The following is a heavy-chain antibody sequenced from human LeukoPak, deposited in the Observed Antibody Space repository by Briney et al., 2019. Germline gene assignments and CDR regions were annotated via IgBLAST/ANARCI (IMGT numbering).Heavy chain of an antibody. CDR3: ARGVDWTTINELNY. D-gene: IGHD3-10*01. V-gene: IGHV3-74*01. Sequence: GGSLRLSCAASGFTFSNFWMHWVRQAPGKRLVWVSRITPDGGGADYMDSVKGRFTISRDNAKNTVYLQMNSLGADDMAVYYCARGVDWTTINELNYWGQGTLVTVSS. J-gene: IGHJ4*02. CDR2: ITPDGGGA. CDR1: GFTFSNFW.